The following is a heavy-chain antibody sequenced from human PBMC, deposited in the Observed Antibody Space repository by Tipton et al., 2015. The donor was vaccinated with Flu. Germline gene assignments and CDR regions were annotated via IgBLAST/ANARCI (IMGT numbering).Heavy chain of an antibody. Sequence: TLSLTCTVSGDSISSYSWNWIQQPPGKGLEWIGYFFNSGSTDYSPSLKSRVTISVDTSKNQFSLRLNSVTAADTAVYYCAREQSGDSSYYYYMDVWGKGTAVTVSS. J-gene: IGHJ6*03. CDR3: AREQSGDSSYYYYMDV. D-gene: IGHD3-10*01. CDR1: GDSISSYS. CDR2: FFNSGST. V-gene: IGHV4-59*01.